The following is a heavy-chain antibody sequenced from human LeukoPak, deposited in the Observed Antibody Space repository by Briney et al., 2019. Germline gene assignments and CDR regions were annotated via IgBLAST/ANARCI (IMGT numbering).Heavy chain of an antibody. CDR3: ARPGYYDSSGYPRGIFDY. CDR1: GYSFTSYW. J-gene: IGHJ4*02. V-gene: IGHV5-51*01. Sequence: GESLKISCKGSGYSFTSYWIGWVRQMPGKGLEWMGIIYPGDSDTRYSPSFQGQVTISADKSISTAYLQWSSLKASDTAMYYCARPGYYDSSGYPRGIFDYWGQGTLVTVSS. D-gene: IGHD3-22*01. CDR2: IYPGDSDT.